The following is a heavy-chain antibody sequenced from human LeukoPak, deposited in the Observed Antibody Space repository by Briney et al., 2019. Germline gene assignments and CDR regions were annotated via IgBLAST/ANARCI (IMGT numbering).Heavy chain of an antibody. CDR2: IRNKANSHTT. CDR3: ARVSGDGDYFDY. J-gene: IGHJ4*02. Sequence: PGGSLRLPCAASGFTFSDYYMDWVRQAPGKGLEWVGRIRNKANSHTTEYAASVKGRFTISRDDSKNSLHLQMNSLKTEDTAVYYCARVSGDGDYFDYWGQGTLVTVSS. CDR1: GFTFSDYY. V-gene: IGHV3-72*01. D-gene: IGHD7-27*01.